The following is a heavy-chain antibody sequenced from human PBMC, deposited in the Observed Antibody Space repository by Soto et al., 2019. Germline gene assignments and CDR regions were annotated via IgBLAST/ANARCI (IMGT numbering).Heavy chain of an antibody. D-gene: IGHD3-3*01. CDR1: GGTFSSYA. J-gene: IGHJ1*01. V-gene: IGHV1-69*01. CDR2: IIPIFGTA. CDR3: XXRKVGFWSXXXXXXX. Sequence: QVQLVQSGAEVKKPGSSVKVSCKASGGTFSSYAISWVRQAPGQGLEWMGGIIPIFGTANYAQKFQGRVTITADESTSTAYMELSSLRSEXXXXXXXXXRKVGFWSXXXXXXXWGQ.